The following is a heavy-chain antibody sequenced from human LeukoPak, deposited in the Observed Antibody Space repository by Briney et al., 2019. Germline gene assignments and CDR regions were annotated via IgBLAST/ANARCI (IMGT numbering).Heavy chain of an antibody. CDR3: AKLAGDFDI. J-gene: IGHJ3*02. CDR2: SLEKQKWQS. Sequence: SRTISLTCAISGDSVSSNSAAWNWIRQSPSRGLEWLGISLEKQKWQSDYAVSVKSRMTINPDLSRNQFSLQLNSVTPEDTAVYYCAKLAGDFDIWGQGTIVT. CDR1: GDSVSSNSAA. V-gene: IGHV6-1*01. D-gene: IGHD6-19*01.